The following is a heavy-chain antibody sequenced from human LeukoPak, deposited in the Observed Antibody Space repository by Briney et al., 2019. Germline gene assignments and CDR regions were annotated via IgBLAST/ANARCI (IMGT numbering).Heavy chain of an antibody. CDR1: GFTFSSHW. V-gene: IGHV3-74*01. Sequence: GGSLRLACAASGFTFSSHWMPWVRQAPGKGLVWVSRINSDGSSTSYADSVKGRFTISRDNAKNTLYLQMNSLRAEDTAVYYCARALKIVGAYGYWGQGTLVTVSS. J-gene: IGHJ4*02. D-gene: IGHD1-26*01. CDR3: ARALKIVGAYGY. CDR2: INSDGSST.